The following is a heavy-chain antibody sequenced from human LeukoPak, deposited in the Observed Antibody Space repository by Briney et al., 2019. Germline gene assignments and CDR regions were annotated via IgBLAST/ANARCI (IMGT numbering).Heavy chain of an antibody. CDR2: IYYSGST. D-gene: IGHD3-3*02. CDR3: ARMKDISSWYFAL. CDR1: GCSFSSHY. J-gene: IGHJ2*01. V-gene: IGHV4-59*11. Sequence: SETLSLTCTVSGCSFSSHYWSWIRQPPGKGLEWIGYIYYSGSTNYNPSLRSRVTISVDTSKNQFSLKLNSVTAADTAVYYCARMKDISSWYFALWGRGTLVTVSS.